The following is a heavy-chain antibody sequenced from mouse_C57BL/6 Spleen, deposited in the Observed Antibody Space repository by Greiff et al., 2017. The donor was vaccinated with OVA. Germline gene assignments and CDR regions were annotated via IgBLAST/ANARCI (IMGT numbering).Heavy chain of an antibody. CDR3: ARESPAGKGCAY. J-gene: IGHJ3*01. V-gene: IGHV2-2*01. CDR2: IWSGGST. Sequence: QVQLQQSGPGLVQPSQCLSITCTVSGFSLTSYGVHWVRQSPGKGLEWLGVIWSGGSTDYNAAFISRLSISKDNSKSQVFFKMNMLQADDTAIYYCARESPAGKGCAYWGQGTLVTVSA. CDR1: GFSLTSYG. D-gene: IGHD2-1*01.